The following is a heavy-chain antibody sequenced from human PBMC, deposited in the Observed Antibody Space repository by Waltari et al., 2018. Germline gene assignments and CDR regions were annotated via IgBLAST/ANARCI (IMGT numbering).Heavy chain of an antibody. CDR2: IYSGGRT. CDR1: GFTVSSNY. Sequence: EVQLVESGGGLVQPGGSLRLSCAASGFTVSSNYMSWVRQAPGKGREWVSVIYSGGRTYYADSGKGRFTISRDNSKNTLYLQMNSLRSDDTAVYYCARDLGKEAFDIWGQGTMVTVSS. CDR3: ARDLGKEAFDI. J-gene: IGHJ3*02. D-gene: IGHD7-27*01. V-gene: IGHV3-53*04.